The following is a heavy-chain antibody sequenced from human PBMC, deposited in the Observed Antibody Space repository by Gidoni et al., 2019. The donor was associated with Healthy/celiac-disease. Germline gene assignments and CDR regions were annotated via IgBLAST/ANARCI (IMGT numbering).Heavy chain of an antibody. CDR1: GGSIRSSSYY. CDR2: IFYSGST. Sequence: QLPLQESGPGLVKPSETLSLTCTVSGGSIRSSSYYWGWIRQPPGKGVEWLGSIFYSGSTYYNPSLKSRVTISVDTAKNQFSLKLSSVTAADTAVYYCVRGIVVVVAASPLRGGMDVWGQGTTVTVSS. D-gene: IGHD2-15*01. V-gene: IGHV4-39*01. CDR3: VRGIVVVVAASPLRGGMDV. J-gene: IGHJ6*02.